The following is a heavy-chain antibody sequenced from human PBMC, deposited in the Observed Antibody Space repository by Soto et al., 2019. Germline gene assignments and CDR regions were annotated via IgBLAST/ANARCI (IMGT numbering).Heavy chain of an antibody. J-gene: IGHJ4*02. CDR3: TRVETTPFDY. V-gene: IGHV3-73*01. CDR1: GISLSSAW. CDR2: IKSKPSSYAT. Sequence: EVQLVESGGGLVKPGGSLRLSCAAAGISLSSAWMDWVRQAPGKGLEWVGRIKSKPSSYATAYGASVRGRFTISRDDSKNTAYLQMNSLKTEDTAVYYCTRVETTPFDYWGQGTLVTVSS. D-gene: IGHD1-26*01.